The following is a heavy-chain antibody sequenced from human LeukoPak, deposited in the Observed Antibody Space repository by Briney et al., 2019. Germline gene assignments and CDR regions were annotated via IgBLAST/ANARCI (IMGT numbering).Heavy chain of an antibody. D-gene: IGHD3-9*01. CDR3: AKWGDYDVLTGYYVSDY. CDR2: ITGSGGNT. Sequence: GGCLRLSCAASGFTFSNYAMSWVRQAPGKGLEWVSAITGSGGNTYYADSVKGRFTISGDNSKNTVFLQMNSLRAEDTAVYYCAKWGDYDVLTGYYVSDYWGQGTLVTVSS. V-gene: IGHV3-23*01. J-gene: IGHJ4*02. CDR1: GFTFSNYA.